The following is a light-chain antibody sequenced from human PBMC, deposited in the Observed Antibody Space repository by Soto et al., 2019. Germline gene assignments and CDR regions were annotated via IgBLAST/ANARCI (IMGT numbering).Light chain of an antibody. CDR3: QQRTSWPPEWT. CDR1: QSVSSY. J-gene: IGKJ1*01. Sequence: EIVLTQSPAPLSLSPGARATLSCRASQSVSSYFAWYQQKPGQAPRLLIYAASIRATGIPARFSGSGSGTDFTLTISSLEPEDFAVYYGQQRTSWPPEWTCGQGTEVEIK. CDR2: AAS. V-gene: IGKV3-11*01.